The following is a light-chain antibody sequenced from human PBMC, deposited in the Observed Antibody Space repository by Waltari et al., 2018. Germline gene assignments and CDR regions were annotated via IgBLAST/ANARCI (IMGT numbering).Light chain of an antibody. CDR1: QSIADN. V-gene: IGKV3-15*01. J-gene: IGKJ5*01. Sequence: EIVMTQSTATLSVSPGERATFSCRASQSIADNLAWYQQKPAQAPRLLIYGASTRATGVPGRFRGSGSGTEFTLTISSLQSEDVAIYYCQQYNHWPPITFGQGTRLEIK. CDR3: QQYNHWPPIT. CDR2: GAS.